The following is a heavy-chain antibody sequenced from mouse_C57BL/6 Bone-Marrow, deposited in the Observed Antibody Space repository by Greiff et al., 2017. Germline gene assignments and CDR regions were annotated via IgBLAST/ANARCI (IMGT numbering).Heavy chain of an antibody. J-gene: IGHJ4*01. V-gene: IGHV6-6*01. CDR3: TRGTYYGSSPYYAMDY. CDR1: GFTFSDAW. Sequence: EVKVEESGGGLVQPGGSMKLSCAASGFTFSDAWMDWVRQSPEKGLEWVAEIRNKANNHATYYAESVKGRFTISRDDSKSCVYLQMNSLRAEDTGIYYCTRGTYYGSSPYYAMDYWGQGTSVTVSS. D-gene: IGHD1-1*01. CDR2: IRNKANNHAT.